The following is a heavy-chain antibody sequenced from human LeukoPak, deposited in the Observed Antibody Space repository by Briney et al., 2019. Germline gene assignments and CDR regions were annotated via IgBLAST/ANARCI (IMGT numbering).Heavy chain of an antibody. V-gene: IGHV1-18*04. CDR1: GYTFTSYG. CDR2: ISAYNGNT. J-gene: IGHJ4*02. D-gene: IGHD2-8*02. Sequence: ASVKVSCKASGYTFTSYGISWVRQAPGQALEWMGWISAYNGNTNYAQKLQGRVTMTTDTSTSTAYMELRSLRSDDTAVYYCASVLPGGWWYFDYWGQGTLSPSPQ. CDR3: ASVLPGGWWYFDY.